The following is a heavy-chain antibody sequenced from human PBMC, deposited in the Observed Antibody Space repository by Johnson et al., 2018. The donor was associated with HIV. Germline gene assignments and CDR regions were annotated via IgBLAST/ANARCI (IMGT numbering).Heavy chain of an antibody. CDR2: ISYDGSNK. Sequence: QVQLVESGGGVVQPGRSLRLSCAASGFTFSSYAMHWVRQAPGKGLAWVAVISYDGSNKYYADSVKGRFTISRDNSKNTLYLQMNSLRAEDTAVYYCARPSEDYSSSSGDAFDIWGQGTMVTVSS. CDR1: GFTFSSYA. D-gene: IGHD6-6*01. J-gene: IGHJ3*02. V-gene: IGHV3-30*04. CDR3: ARPSEDYSSSSGDAFDI.